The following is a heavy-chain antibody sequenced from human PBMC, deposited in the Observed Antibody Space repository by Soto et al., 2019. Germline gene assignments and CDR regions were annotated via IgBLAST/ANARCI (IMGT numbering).Heavy chain of an antibody. CDR3: AKDQETTREEKTAGIQLSGEYYYYGMDV. Sequence: GGSLRLSCAASGFTFSSYAMSWVRQAPGKGLEWVSAISGSGGSTYYADSVKGRFTISRDNSKNTLYLQMNSLRAEDTAVYYCAKDQETTREEKTAGIQLSGEYYYYGMDVWGQGTTVPVCS. D-gene: IGHD1-7*01. J-gene: IGHJ6*02. V-gene: IGHV3-23*01. CDR1: GFTFSSYA. CDR2: ISGSGGST.